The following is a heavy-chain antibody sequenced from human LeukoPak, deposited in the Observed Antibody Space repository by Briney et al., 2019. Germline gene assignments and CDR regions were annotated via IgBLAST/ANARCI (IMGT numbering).Heavy chain of an antibody. D-gene: IGHD1-26*01. Sequence: GGSLRLSCAASGFTVSSNYMSWVRQAPGKGLEWVSVIYSGGSTYYADSVKGRFTISRDNSKNTLCLQMNSLRAEDTAVYYCAKDAEEWELLSSFDYWGQGTLVTVSS. CDR1: GFTVSSNY. J-gene: IGHJ4*02. CDR2: IYSGGST. V-gene: IGHV3-53*01. CDR3: AKDAEEWELLSSFDY.